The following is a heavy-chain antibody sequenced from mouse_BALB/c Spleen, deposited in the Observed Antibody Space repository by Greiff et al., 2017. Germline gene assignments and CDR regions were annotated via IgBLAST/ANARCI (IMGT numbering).Heavy chain of an antibody. J-gene: IGHJ4*01. Sequence: VKVVESGGGLVQPGGSRKLSCAASGFTFSDYGMAWVRQAPGKGPEWVAFISNLAYSIYYADTVTGRFTISRENAKNTLYLEMSSLRSEDTAMYYCARVRRDGPMDYWGQGTSVTVSS. D-gene: IGHD2-12*01. V-gene: IGHV5-15*02. CDR3: ARVRRDGPMDY. CDR2: ISNLAYSI. CDR1: GFTFSDYG.